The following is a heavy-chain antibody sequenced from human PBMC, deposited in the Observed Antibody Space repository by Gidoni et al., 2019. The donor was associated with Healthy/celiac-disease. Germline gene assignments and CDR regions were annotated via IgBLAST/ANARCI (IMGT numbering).Heavy chain of an antibody. V-gene: IGHV4-34*01. CDR3: ASRFRDTAIGTYYYYYMDV. J-gene: IGHJ6*03. D-gene: IGHD5-18*01. Sequence: QVQLQQWGAGLLKPSETLSLTCAVYGGSFSGYYWSWIRQPPGKGLEWIGEINHSGSTNYNPSLKSRVTISVDTSKNQFSLKLSSVTAADTAVYYCASRFRDTAIGTYYYYYMDVWGKGTTVTVSS. CDR2: INHSGST. CDR1: GGSFSGYY.